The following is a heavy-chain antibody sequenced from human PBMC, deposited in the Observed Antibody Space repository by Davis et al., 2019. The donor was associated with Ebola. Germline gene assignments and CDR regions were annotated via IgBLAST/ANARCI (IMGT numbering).Heavy chain of an antibody. D-gene: IGHD4-11*01. CDR1: GFTFSESW. V-gene: IGHV3-7*01. CDR3: ARDNYWKLDY. J-gene: IGHJ4*02. Sequence: ESLKIPCAASGFTFSESWMAWVRQAPGKGLEWLANMLHDGSEKYSAGPVKGRFTISRDNARNSFYLQMNSLRVEDTAVYYCARDNYWKLDYWGQGILVTVSS. CDR2: MLHDGSEK.